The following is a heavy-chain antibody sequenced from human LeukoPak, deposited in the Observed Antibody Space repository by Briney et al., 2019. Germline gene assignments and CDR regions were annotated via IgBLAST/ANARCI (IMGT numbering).Heavy chain of an antibody. D-gene: IGHD3-22*01. CDR3: ARDFYHDSSGSSFDY. J-gene: IGHJ4*02. CDR2: ISYDGSNK. Sequence: PGGSLRLSCAASGFAFSSYAMHWVRQAPGKGLEWVAVISYDGSNKYYADSVKGRFTISRDNAKNSLYLQMNSLRAEDTAVYYCARDFYHDSSGSSFDYWGQGTLVTVSS. V-gene: IGHV3-30-3*01. CDR1: GFAFSSYA.